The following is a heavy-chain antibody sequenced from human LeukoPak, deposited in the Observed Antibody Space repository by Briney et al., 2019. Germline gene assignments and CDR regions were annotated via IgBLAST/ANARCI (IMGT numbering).Heavy chain of an antibody. CDR1: GYTFTSYG. CDR3: ARDEVMLPHSSSWYPDY. Sequence: ASVKVSCKASGYTFTSYGISWVRQAPGQGLGWRGWISAYNGNANYAQKLQGRVTMTTDTSTSTAYMELRSLRSDDTAVYYCARDEVMLPHSSSWYPDYWGQGTLVTVSS. J-gene: IGHJ4*02. V-gene: IGHV1-18*01. CDR2: ISAYNGNA. D-gene: IGHD6-13*01.